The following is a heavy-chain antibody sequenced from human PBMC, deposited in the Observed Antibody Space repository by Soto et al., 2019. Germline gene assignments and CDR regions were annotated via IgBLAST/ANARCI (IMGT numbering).Heavy chain of an antibody. CDR1: GYTLTELS. CDR3: AFHPFGRLDLPLEAFDI. J-gene: IGHJ3*02. V-gene: IGHV1-24*01. CDR2: FDPEDGET. D-gene: IGHD3-16*01. Sequence: ASVKVSCKVSGYTLTELSMHWVRQAPGKGLEWMGGFDPEDGETIYAQKFQGRVTMTEDTSTDTAYMELSSLRSEDTAVYYCAFHPFGRLDLPLEAFDIWSQGTMVTVSS.